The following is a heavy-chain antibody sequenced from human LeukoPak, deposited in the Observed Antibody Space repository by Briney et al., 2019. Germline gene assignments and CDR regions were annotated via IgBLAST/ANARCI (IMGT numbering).Heavy chain of an antibody. CDR1: GYTFTSYA. J-gene: IGHJ4*02. CDR2: INTNTGNP. V-gene: IGHV7-4-1*02. CDR3: ARANEGVLRYFDWSSGY. D-gene: IGHD3-9*01. Sequence: GALVKVSCKASGYTFTSYAMNWVRQAPGQGLEWMGWINTNTGNPTYAQGFTGRFVFSLDTSVSTAYLQISSLKAEDTAVYYCARANEGVLRYFDWSSGYWGQGTLVTVSS.